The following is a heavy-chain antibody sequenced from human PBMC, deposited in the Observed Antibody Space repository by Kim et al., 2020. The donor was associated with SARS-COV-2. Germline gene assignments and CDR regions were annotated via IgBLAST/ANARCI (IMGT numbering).Heavy chain of an antibody. CDR1: GFTFTSYW. CDR3: ARGDEGIGYSGVGLDF. Sequence: GGSLRLSCAASGFTFTSYWMNWVRQAPGKGLVWVSRLNSDGSSTFYADSVKGRFTISRDNAKNTLYLQMNSLRAEDTAVYYCARGDEGIGYSGVGLDFWGQVTLLAVSS. J-gene: IGHJ4*02. CDR2: LNSDGSST. D-gene: IGHD6-19*01. V-gene: IGHV3-74*01.